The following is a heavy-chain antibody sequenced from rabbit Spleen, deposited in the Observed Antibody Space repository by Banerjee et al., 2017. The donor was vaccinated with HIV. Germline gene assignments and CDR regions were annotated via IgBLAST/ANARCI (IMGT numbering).Heavy chain of an antibody. D-gene: IGHD4-2*01. CDR2: INAYTAKP. V-gene: IGHV1S45*01. CDR3: ARDAGTYDYIDVVFSL. Sequence: QEQLVESGGGLVQPGGSLKLSCKASGFSFSDREVMCWVRQAPGKGLQWIACINAYTAKPVYATWAKGRLTISKSSSTTVTLQMTGLTAADTATYFCARDAGTYDYIDVVFSLWGPGTLVTVS. CDR1: GFSFSDREV. J-gene: IGHJ4*01.